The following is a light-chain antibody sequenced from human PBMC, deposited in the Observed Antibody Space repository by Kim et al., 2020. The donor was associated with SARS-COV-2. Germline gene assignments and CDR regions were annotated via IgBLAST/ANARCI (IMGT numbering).Light chain of an antibody. CDR1: QSISTW. CDR2: RAS. Sequence: TASVGDRVTITGRASQSISTWLAWYQQKPGKAPKLLIYRASSLERGVPSNFSASGSGTEFTLTINNLQPDDIATYYCQEYRGYWTFGQGTKVDIK. CDR3: QEYRGYWT. V-gene: IGKV1-5*03. J-gene: IGKJ1*01.